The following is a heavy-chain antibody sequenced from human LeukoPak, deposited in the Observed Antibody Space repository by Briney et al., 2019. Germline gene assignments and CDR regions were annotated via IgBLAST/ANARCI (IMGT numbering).Heavy chain of an antibody. D-gene: IGHD2-15*01. CDR3: ARAFKEIVVVHTGTAYYYGMDV. J-gene: IGHJ6*02. CDR1: GFTFSSYS. V-gene: IGHV3-48*01. CDR2: ISSSSSTI. Sequence: AGGSLRLSSAASGFTFSSYSMNWVPQAPGQGLKWVSYISSSSSTISYADSVKGRFTISIDNAKNSLYLQMNSLRAEDTAVYNCARAFKEIVVVHTGTAYYYGMDVWGQGTTVTVS.